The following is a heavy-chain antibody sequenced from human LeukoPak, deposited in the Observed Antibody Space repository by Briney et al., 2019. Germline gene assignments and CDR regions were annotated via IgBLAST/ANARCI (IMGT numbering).Heavy chain of an antibody. CDR1: GGSISVNY. V-gene: IGHV4-59*08. J-gene: IGHJ4*02. Sequence: PSETLSLTCTVSGGSISVNYYSWIRQPPGKGLEWIGYMSSSGSTNCSPSLRSRVTLSVDTSKNEFSLKLSSVTAADTAVYYCVRHISETTRDSWGQGALVTVSS. CDR3: VRHISETTRDS. D-gene: IGHD1-20*01. CDR2: MSSSGST.